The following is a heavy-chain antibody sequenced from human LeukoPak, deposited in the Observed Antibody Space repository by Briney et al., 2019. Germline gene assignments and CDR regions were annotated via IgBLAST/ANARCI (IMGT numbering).Heavy chain of an antibody. CDR3: AKDLNMAAAHIRMDV. CDR2: ITSEAIT. J-gene: IGHJ6*02. V-gene: IGHV3-23*01. D-gene: IGHD6-13*01. CDR1: GFTFSNYA. Sequence: GGSLRLSCAASGFTFSNYAMTWVRQAPGKGLEWVSTITSEAITLYAHSVKGRFTVSRDNSNNTLHLQMNNLTADDTALYYCAKDLNMAAAHIRMDVWGQGTTVTVSS.